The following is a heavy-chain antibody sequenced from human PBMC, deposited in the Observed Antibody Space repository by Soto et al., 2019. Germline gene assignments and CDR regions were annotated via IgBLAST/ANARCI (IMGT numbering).Heavy chain of an antibody. J-gene: IGHJ4*02. CDR3: ARSRFSSGWYYFDY. CDR1: GYTFTSYA. D-gene: IGHD6-19*01. CDR2: INAGNGNT. Sequence: ASVKVSCKASGYTFTSYAMHWVRQAPGQRLEWMGWINAGNGNTKYSQKFQGRVTVTRDTSASTAYMELSSLRSEDTAVYYCARSRFSSGWYYFDYWGQGTLVTVYS. V-gene: IGHV1-3*01.